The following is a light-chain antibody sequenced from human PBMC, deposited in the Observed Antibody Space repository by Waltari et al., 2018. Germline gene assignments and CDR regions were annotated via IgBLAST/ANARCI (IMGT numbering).Light chain of an antibody. CDR1: ELPSKY. CDR3: YSSDSTGLRV. J-gene: IGLJ1*01. CDR2: EDT. V-gene: IGLV3-10*01. Sequence: SYELTQTPSVSVSPGQTARITCSGHELPSKYAYWFQQKSGQAPRLVIYEDTKRPSGIPEGFAGSSSGTVATLTITGAQVDDEADYYCYSSDSTGLRVFGGGTTVVVL.